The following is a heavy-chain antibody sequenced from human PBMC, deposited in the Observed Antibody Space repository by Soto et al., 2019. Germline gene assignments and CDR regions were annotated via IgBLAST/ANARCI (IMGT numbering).Heavy chain of an antibody. CDR1: GYTFTGYY. Sequence: ASVKVSCKASGYTFTGYYMHWVRQAPGQGLEWMGWINPNSGGTNYAQKFQGRVTMTRDTSISTAYMELSRLRSDDTAVYYCARGMYGSGSYYIGDAFDMWGQGTMVTVSS. V-gene: IGHV1-2*02. CDR3: ARGMYGSGSYYIGDAFDM. J-gene: IGHJ3*02. D-gene: IGHD3-10*01. CDR2: INPNSGGT.